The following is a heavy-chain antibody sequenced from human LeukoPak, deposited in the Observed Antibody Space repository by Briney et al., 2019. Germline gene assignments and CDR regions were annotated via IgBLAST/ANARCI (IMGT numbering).Heavy chain of an antibody. CDR3: AKDGD. J-gene: IGHJ4*02. CDR1: GFTFRNYA. CDR2: ISDSGSRT. V-gene: IGHV3-23*01. Sequence: PGGSLRLSCAASGFTFRNYAMTSVRQAPGKGLEWVSGISDSGSRTYYADSVKGRFTISRDNSKNTLSLQMNSLRAEDTAVYYCAKDGDWGQGTLVTVSS.